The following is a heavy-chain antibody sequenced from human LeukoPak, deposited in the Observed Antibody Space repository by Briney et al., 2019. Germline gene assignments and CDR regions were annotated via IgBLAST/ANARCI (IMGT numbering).Heavy chain of an antibody. J-gene: IGHJ5*01. D-gene: IGHD6-19*01. V-gene: IGHV4-39*01. CDR1: GVSISGCTYY. CDR2: VSYSGTT. Sequence: SETLSLTCTVSGVSISGCTYYWGWIRQPPGKGLEWIGTVSYSGTTYYKSSLKSRVTISVDTSKNQLSLYLNSVISADTAEYYCARHGGYIFLNWFDPWGQGTLVTVSS. CDR3: ARHGGYIFLNWFDP.